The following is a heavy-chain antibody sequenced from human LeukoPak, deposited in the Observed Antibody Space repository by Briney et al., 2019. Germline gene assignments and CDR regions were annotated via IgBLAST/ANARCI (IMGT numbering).Heavy chain of an antibody. J-gene: IGHJ6*02. Sequence: SETLSLTCTVFGDSISNYYWSWLRQPAGKGLEWIGRFYSSGNVKYNSSLQSRVIVSVDTSKNQFSLKLTSVTAADTAVYYCARDSGRIAAVGTTHYYGMDVWGPGTTFTVSS. CDR2: FYSSGNV. V-gene: IGHV4-4*07. CDR1: GDSISNYY. D-gene: IGHD6-13*01. CDR3: ARDSGRIAAVGTTHYYGMDV.